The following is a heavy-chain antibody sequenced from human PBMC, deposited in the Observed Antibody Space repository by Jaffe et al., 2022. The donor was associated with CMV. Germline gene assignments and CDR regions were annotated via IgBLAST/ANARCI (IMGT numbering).Heavy chain of an antibody. D-gene: IGHD6-6*01. CDR3: ARDRYSSSGYYYYGMDV. J-gene: IGHJ6*02. V-gene: IGHV3-33*01. CDR2: IWYDGSNK. Sequence: QVQLVESGGGVVQPGRSLRLSCAASGFTFSSYGMHWVRQAPGKGLEWVAVIWYDGSNKYYADSVKGRFTISRDNSKNTLYLQMNSLRAEDTAVYYCARDRYSSSGYYYYGMDVWGQGTTVTVSS. CDR1: GFTFSSYG.